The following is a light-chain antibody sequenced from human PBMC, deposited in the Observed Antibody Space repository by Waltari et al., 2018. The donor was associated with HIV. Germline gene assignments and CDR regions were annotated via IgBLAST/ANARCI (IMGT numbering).Light chain of an antibody. CDR3: MQSLEIPHT. V-gene: IGKV2-28*01. CDR1: QRLLHSDGYNF. J-gene: IGKJ2*01. Sequence: IVMTQSPLSLPVTSGEPATLSCRSGQRLLHSDGYNFLDWYLQRPGQPPQLLIYLGSHRAPGVPTRFTGSGSDTNFILNITRVEADDVGVYLCMQSLEIPHTFGQGTRVEI. CDR2: LGS.